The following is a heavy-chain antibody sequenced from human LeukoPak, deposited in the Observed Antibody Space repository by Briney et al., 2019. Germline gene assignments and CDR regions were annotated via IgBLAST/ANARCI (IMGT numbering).Heavy chain of an antibody. CDR2: ISTSSGFI. CDR1: GFTFDDYA. Sequence: GGSLRLSCAASGFTFDDYAMHWVRQAPGKGLEWVSSISTSSGFIFYADSVKGRFTISRDNAKNSLYLQMNSLRAEDTAVYYCARDRSDYYDSSGHYYYFDYWGQGTLVTVSS. D-gene: IGHD3-22*01. V-gene: IGHV3-21*01. J-gene: IGHJ4*02. CDR3: ARDRSDYYDSSGHYYYFDY.